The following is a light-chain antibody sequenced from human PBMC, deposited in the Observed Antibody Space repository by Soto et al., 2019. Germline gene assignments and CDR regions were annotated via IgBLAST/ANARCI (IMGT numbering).Light chain of an antibody. V-gene: IGKV1-17*01. CDR2: AAS. J-gene: IGKJ1*01. Sequence: DIQMKQSPSSLSASVGDRVTITCRASQAIRNDLAWFQQKPGKAPKRLIHAASTLQGGAPSRFSGSGSGTDFTLTIDSLQPEDFGTYYCQQNNSVPRTFGQGTKVDLK. CDR3: QQNNSVPRT. CDR1: QAIRND.